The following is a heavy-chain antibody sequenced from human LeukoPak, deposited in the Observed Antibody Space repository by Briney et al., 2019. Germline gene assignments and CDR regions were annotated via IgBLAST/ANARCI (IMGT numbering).Heavy chain of an antibody. CDR1: GFTFSSYS. V-gene: IGHV3-21*01. Sequence: PGGSLRLSCAASGFTFSSYSMNWVRQAPGKGLEWVSSITSSSSYIYYADSVKGRFTISRDNAKNSLYLQMNSLRAEDTAVYYCARVPPYYYDSSGSFDIWGQGTMVTVSS. J-gene: IGHJ3*02. CDR2: ITSSSSYI. CDR3: ARVPPYYYDSSGSFDI. D-gene: IGHD3-22*01.